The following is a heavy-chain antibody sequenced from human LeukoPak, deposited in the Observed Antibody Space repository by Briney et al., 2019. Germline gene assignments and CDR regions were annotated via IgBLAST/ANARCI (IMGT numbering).Heavy chain of an antibody. D-gene: IGHD3-10*01. J-gene: IGHJ4*02. Sequence: PGGSLRLSCAASGFTFSNYEMNWVRQAPGKGLEWVSYISNSGSDIYYADSVKGRFTISRDNAKNSLYLLMNSLRAEDTAVYYCARAYGSGTYYGYWGQGTLVTVSS. V-gene: IGHV3-48*03. CDR1: GFTFSNYE. CDR3: ARAYGSGTYYGY. CDR2: ISNSGSDI.